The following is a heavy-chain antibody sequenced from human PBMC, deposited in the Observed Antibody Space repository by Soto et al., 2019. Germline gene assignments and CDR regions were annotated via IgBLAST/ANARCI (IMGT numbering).Heavy chain of an antibody. D-gene: IGHD6-13*01. Sequence: SETLSLTCTVSGGSISSGDYYWSWIRQPPGKGLEWIGYIYYSGSTYYNPSLKSRVTISVDTSKNQFSLKLSSVTAADTAVYYCARGGIAAAGTWVFRNWFDPWGQGTLVTVS. CDR3: ARGGIAAAGTWVFRNWFDP. J-gene: IGHJ5*02. CDR1: GGSISSGDYY. CDR2: IYYSGST. V-gene: IGHV4-30-4*01.